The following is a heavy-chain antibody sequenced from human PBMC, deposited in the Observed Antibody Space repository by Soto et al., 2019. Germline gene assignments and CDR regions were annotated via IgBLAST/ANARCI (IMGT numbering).Heavy chain of an antibody. V-gene: IGHV3-30*18. J-gene: IGHJ4*02. CDR1: GFTFSSYG. D-gene: IGHD2-2*02. Sequence: QVQLVESGGGVVQPGRSLRLSCAASGFTFSSYGMHWVRQAPGKGLEWVAVISYDGSNKYYADSVKGRFTISRDNSKNTLYLQMNSLRAEDTAVYYCAKADIVLVPAAIGAGTDSWGQGTLVTVSS. CDR2: ISYDGSNK. CDR3: AKADIVLVPAAIGAGTDS.